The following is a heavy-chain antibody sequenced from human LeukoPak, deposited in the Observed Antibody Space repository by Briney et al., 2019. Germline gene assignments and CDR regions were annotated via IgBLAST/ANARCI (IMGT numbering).Heavy chain of an antibody. Sequence: SETLSLTCTVSGGSISSYYWSWIRQPPGKGLEWIGYIYYSGSTNYNPSLKSRVTISVDTSKNQFSLKLSSVTAADTAVYYCAGGNYDTLTGLRYYYGMDVWGQGTTVTVSS. V-gene: IGHV4-59*01. CDR2: IYYSGST. J-gene: IGHJ6*02. CDR1: GGSISSYY. CDR3: AGGNYDTLTGLRYYYGMDV. D-gene: IGHD3-9*01.